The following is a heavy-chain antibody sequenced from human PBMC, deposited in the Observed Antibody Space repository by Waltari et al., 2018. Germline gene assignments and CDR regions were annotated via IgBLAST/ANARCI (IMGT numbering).Heavy chain of an antibody. V-gene: IGHV4-39*02. CDR2: IYYGGTT. D-gene: IGHD3-3*01. CDR3: TRELDDC. Sequence: QLHLQESGPGLVKPSETLSLTCTGSGGSISSSSYFWGWVRQAPGKGLEWIGSIYYGGTTYYNPSLKSRVTISVDTSKNQFSLKLISVTAADTAVYYCTRELDDCWGQGTLVTVSS. J-gene: IGHJ4*02. CDR1: GGSISSSSYF.